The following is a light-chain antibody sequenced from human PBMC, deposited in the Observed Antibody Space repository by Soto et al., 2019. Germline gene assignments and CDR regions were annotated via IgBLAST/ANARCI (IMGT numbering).Light chain of an antibody. CDR1: SNDVGAYNF. J-gene: IGLJ2*01. Sequence: QSALTQPPSASGXPGQSVTISCTGTSNDVGAYNFISWYQQHPGKAPKLMIYEVNKRPSGVPDRFSGSKSGNTASLTVSGLQAEDEADYYCSSYGGSNNLLFGGGTKLTVL. V-gene: IGLV2-8*01. CDR3: SSYGGSNNLL. CDR2: EVN.